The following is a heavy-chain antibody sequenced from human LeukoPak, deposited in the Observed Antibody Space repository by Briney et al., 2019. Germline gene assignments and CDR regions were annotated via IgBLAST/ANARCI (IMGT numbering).Heavy chain of an antibody. CDR2: MSPNSGNT. V-gene: IGHV1-8*01. CDR3: ARTPPNWAADY. J-gene: IGHJ4*02. D-gene: IGHD7-27*01. CDR1: GYTFTSYD. Sequence: ASVKVSCKASGYTFTSYDINWVRQATGQGLEWMGWMSPNSGNTGYAQKFQDRVTMTRDTSISTAYMELSSLRSEDTAVYYCARTPPNWAADYWGQGTLVTVSS.